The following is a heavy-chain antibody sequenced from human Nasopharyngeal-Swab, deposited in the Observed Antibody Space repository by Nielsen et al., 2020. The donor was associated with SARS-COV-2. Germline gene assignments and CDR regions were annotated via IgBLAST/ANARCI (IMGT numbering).Heavy chain of an antibody. CDR3: ARWVEAVTFFDT. CDR1: GSTFNFYY. CDR2: INPSDGST. V-gene: IGHV1-46*02. J-gene: IGHJ3*02. D-gene: IGHD4-11*01. Sequence: ASVKVSCKPSGSTFNFYYMHWVRQAPGQGLEWVGMINPSDGSTSYADNLQGRVTMTSDTSTGTVYMELSSLKSGDTAVYYCARWVEAVTFFDTWGQGTMVTVSS.